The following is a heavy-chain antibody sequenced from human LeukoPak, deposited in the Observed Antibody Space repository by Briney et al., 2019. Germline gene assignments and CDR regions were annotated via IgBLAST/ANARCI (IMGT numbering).Heavy chain of an antibody. D-gene: IGHD3-22*01. Sequence: GASVKVPCKASGYTFTSYAMHWVRQAPGQRLEWMGWINAGNGNTKYSQKFQGRVTMTEDTSTDTAYMELSSLRSEDTAVYYCATSLPSSGYYYWVYWGQGTLVTVSS. CDR1: GYTFTSYA. CDR3: ATSLPSSGYYYWVY. CDR2: INAGNGNT. J-gene: IGHJ4*02. V-gene: IGHV1-3*01.